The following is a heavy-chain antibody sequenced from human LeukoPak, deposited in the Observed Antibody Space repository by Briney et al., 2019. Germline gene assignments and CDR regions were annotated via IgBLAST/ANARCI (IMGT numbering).Heavy chain of an antibody. CDR2: IYYSGST. Sequence: SETLSLTCTVSGGSISSYYWSWIRQPPGKGLEWIGYIYYSGSTNYNPSLKSRVTISVDTSKNQFSLKLSSVTAADTAVYYCARVRGKYSYFDFWGQGSLVTVSS. D-gene: IGHD3-10*01. V-gene: IGHV4-59*01. CDR1: GGSISSYY. CDR3: ARVRGKYSYFDF. J-gene: IGHJ4*02.